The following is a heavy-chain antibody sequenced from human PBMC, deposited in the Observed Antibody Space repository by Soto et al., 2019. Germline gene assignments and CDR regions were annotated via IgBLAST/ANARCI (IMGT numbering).Heavy chain of an antibody. V-gene: IGHV5-10-1*01. CDR3: ARKYTGYKLHTGYYYGMDV. D-gene: IGHD2-2*01. CDR1: GYSFTSYG. J-gene: IGHJ6*02. CDR2: IDPSDSYT. Sequence: PXESLNIYWKSSGYSFTSYGGSLVRRMPGKGPGWMGRIDPSDSYTNYSPSFQGHVTISADKSISTAYLQWSSLKASDTAMYYCARKYTGYKLHTGYYYGMDVWGQGTTVTVSS.